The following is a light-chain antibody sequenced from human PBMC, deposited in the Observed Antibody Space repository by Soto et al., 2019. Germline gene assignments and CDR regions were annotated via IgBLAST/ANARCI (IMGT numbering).Light chain of an antibody. CDR1: QSVGSN. CDR2: GAS. J-gene: IGKJ1*01. Sequence: EIVVTQSPATLSVSPGERATLACRASQSVGSNLAWYQQKPGQAPRLLIYGASSRATGIPDRFSGSGSGTDFTLTISRLEPEDFAVYYCQQYGSSPRTFGQGTKVDIK. CDR3: QQYGSSPRT. V-gene: IGKV3-20*01.